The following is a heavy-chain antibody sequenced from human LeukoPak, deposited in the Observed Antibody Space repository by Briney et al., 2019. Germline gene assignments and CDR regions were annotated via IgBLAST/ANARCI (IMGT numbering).Heavy chain of an antibody. Sequence: GGFLRLSCAASGFSFSTYTMKWVRQAPGKGLEWVSAINGRGDSTFYADSVKGQFTISRDNSKSTVYLQMNSLRADDTAVYYCAKERQTGDYFTSDFWGQGTLVTVSS. CDR2: INGRGDST. J-gene: IGHJ4*02. D-gene: IGHD4-17*01. CDR1: GFSFSTYT. V-gene: IGHV3-23*01. CDR3: AKERQTGDYFTSDF.